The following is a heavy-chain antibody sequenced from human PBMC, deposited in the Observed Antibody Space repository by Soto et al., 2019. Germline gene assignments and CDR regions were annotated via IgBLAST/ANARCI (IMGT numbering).Heavy chain of an antibody. Sequence: ASVKVSCKASGYTFTGYYMHWVRQAPGQGLEWMGWINPNSGGTNYAQKFQGWVTTTRDTSISTAYMELSRLRSDDTAVYYCARDSGPSSSSAFDIWGQGTMVTVSS. D-gene: IGHD6-6*01. J-gene: IGHJ3*02. CDR2: INPNSGGT. CDR3: ARDSGPSSSSAFDI. V-gene: IGHV1-2*04. CDR1: GYTFTGYY.